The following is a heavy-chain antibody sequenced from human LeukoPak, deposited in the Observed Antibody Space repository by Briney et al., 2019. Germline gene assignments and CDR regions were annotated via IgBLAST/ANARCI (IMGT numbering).Heavy chain of an antibody. V-gene: IGHV4-4*07. J-gene: IGHJ4*02. CDR1: GGPISSYY. D-gene: IGHD6-13*01. CDR3: ARIVAEAAAGLFDY. CDR2: IYTSGST. Sequence: SETLSPTCTVSGGPISSYYWSWIRQPAGKGLEWIGRIYTSGSTNYNPSLKSRVTMSVDTSKNQFSLKLSSVTAADTAVYYCARIVAEAAAGLFDYRGQGTLVTVSS.